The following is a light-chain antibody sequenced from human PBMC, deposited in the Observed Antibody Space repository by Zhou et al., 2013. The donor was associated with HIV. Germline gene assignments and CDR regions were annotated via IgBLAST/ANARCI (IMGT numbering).Light chain of an antibody. J-gene: IGKJ4*01. V-gene: IGKV3-11*01. CDR1: QNVDTN. CDR2: DAS. CDR3: QQVVAAAST. Sequence: EVVMTQFPGTLSVSPGQRATLSCRASQNVDTNVAWYQQTPGQPPRLLIYDASNRATGIPARFSGTGSGTDFTLTISSLEPEDFAVYYCQQVVAAASTFGGGTKVEIK.